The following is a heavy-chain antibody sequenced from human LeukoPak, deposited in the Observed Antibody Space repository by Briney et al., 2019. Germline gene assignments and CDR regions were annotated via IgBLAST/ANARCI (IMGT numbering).Heavy chain of an antibody. CDR2: INGGGKT. CDR3: ARRPYGLIRGIGGPTGHWFEA. J-gene: IGHJ5*02. Sequence: SETLSLTCAVHGGSSSVYFCSWIRQSPEKGLEWIGEINGGGKTDYNPSLKSRVSMSVDTSKNQFSLRLTAVTSADTAIYYCARRPYGLIRGIGGPTGHWFEAWGQGTLVSVSS. D-gene: IGHD3-16*01. CDR1: GGSSSVYF. V-gene: IGHV4-34*01.